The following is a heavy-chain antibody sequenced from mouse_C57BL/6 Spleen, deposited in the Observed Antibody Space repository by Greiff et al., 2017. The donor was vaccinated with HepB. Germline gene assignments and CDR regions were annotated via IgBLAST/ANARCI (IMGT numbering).Heavy chain of an antibody. CDR3: ARDLDYDYDGFAY. D-gene: IGHD2-4*01. V-gene: IGHV3-1*01. CDR2: ISYSGST. Sequence: VQLQQSGPGMVKPSQSLSLTCTVTGYSITSGYDWHWIRHFPGNKLEWMGYISYSGSTNYNPSLKSRISITHDTSKNHFFLKLNSVTTEDTATYYCARDLDYDYDGFAYWGQGTLVTVSA. J-gene: IGHJ3*01. CDR1: GYSITSGYD.